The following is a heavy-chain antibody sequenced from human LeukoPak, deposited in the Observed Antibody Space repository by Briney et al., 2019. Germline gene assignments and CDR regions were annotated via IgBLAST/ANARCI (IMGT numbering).Heavy chain of an antibody. CDR3: VRAGAHIFAF. Sequence: QPGGSLRLSCAASGFTFSGYEMNWVRQAPGKGLEWVSYITSSGSTHYGDSVKGRFTISRDNAKDSLYLQMNSLRAEDTAVYYCVRAGAHIFAFWGQGTLVTVSS. CDR2: ITSSGST. D-gene: IGHD3-10*01. V-gene: IGHV3-48*03. J-gene: IGHJ4*02. CDR1: GFTFSGYE.